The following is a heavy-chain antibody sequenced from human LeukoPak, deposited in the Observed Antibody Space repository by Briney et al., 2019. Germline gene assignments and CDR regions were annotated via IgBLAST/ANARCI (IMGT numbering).Heavy chain of an antibody. J-gene: IGHJ6*03. CDR1: GFTFSSYA. Sequence: QPGGSLRLSCAASGFTFSSYAMSWVRQAPGKGLEWVSAISGSGGNTYYADSVKGRFTISRDDSKNTLYLQMNSLRAEDTAVYYCAKAPGRSGYFPHYYYYMDVWGKGTTVTVSS. D-gene: IGHD3-3*01. CDR2: ISGSGGNT. V-gene: IGHV3-23*01. CDR3: AKAPGRSGYFPHYYYYMDV.